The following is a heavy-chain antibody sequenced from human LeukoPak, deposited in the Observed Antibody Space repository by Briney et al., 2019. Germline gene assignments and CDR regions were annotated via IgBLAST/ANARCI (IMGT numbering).Heavy chain of an antibody. Sequence: SETLSLTCTVSGGSISSYYWSWIRQPPGKGLEWIGYIYYSGSTKYNPSLKSRVTISVDTSKNQFSLRLSAVTAADTAVYYCVRQVGGYTYHCFDYWGQGTLVTVSS. J-gene: IGHJ4*02. CDR1: GGSISSYY. D-gene: IGHD5-18*01. CDR2: IYYSGST. V-gene: IGHV4-59*08. CDR3: VRQVGGYTYHCFDY.